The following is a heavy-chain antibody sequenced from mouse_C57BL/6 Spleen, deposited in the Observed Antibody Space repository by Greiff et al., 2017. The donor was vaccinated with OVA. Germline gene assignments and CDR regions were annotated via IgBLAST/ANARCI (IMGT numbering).Heavy chain of an antibody. CDR3: AREDSSGYYFDY. D-gene: IGHD3-2*02. CDR1: GYAFSSSW. V-gene: IGHV1-82*01. J-gene: IGHJ2*01. Sequence: VMLVESGPELVKPGASVKISCKASGYAFSSSWMNWVKQRPGKGLEWIGRIYPGDGDTNYNGKFKGKATLTADKSSSTAYMQLSSLTSEDSAVYFCAREDSSGYYFDYWGQGTTLTVSS. CDR2: IYPGDGDT.